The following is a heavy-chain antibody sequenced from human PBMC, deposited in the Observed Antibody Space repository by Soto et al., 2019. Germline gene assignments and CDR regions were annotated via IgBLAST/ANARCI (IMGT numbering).Heavy chain of an antibody. D-gene: IGHD3-10*01. CDR3: TREGSAPYYYYGMDA. J-gene: IGHJ6*02. CDR1: GYTFTTYG. V-gene: IGHV1-18*01. CDR2: INTHNGNT. Sequence: GASVKVSCKASGYTFTTYGISWVRQAPGQGLEWLGWINTHNGNTNYAQNLQGRVIMTADISTSTAYMELRSLRSDDTAIYYCTREGSAPYYYYGMDAWGQGTTVTVSS.